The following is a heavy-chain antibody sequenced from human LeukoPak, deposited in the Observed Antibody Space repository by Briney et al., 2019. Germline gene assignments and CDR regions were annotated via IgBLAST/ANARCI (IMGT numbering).Heavy chain of an antibody. CDR2: IKQDGSEK. V-gene: IGHV3-7*01. J-gene: IGHJ5*02. Sequence: PGGSLRLSCAASGFTFSSYWMSWVRQAPGKGLEWVANIKQDGSEKYYVDSVKGRFTISRDNAKNSLYLQMNSLRAEDTAVYYCARAGAAAERPYNWFDPWGQGTLVTVSS. CDR3: ARAGAAAERPYNWFDP. D-gene: IGHD6-13*01. CDR1: GFTFSSYW.